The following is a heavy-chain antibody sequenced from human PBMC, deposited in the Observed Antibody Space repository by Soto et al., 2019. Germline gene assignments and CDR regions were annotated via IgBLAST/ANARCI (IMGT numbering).Heavy chain of an antibody. Sequence: QITLNESGPTQVKPRQTLTLTCTFSGFSLTTSGGGVGWIRQSPGKAPEWLALIYWDDDKRYSPSLKSRLTIPKDPSKNQVVLTMADLDPADTATYYCAHRVLRAGVGLVTTTAIYFDFWGQGTPVAVSS. J-gene: IGHJ4*02. V-gene: IGHV2-5*02. CDR3: AHRVLRAGVGLVTTTAIYFDF. CDR1: GFSLTTSGGG. CDR2: IYWDDDK. D-gene: IGHD3-3*01.